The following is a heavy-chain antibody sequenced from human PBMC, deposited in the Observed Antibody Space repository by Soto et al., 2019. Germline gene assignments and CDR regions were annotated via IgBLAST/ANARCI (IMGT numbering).Heavy chain of an antibody. CDR2: ISSSSSCV. CDR1: GFTFSSYS. Sequence: EVQLVESGGGLVKPGGSLRLSCAASGFTFSSYSMNWVRQAPGKGLEWVSFISSSSSCVYYADSAKGRLTISREDATNSLYLQMNSLRAEDTAVYYCARDEIDYGDYRAFDIWGQGTMVTVSS. V-gene: IGHV3-21*01. J-gene: IGHJ3*02. CDR3: ARDEIDYGDYRAFDI. D-gene: IGHD4-17*01.